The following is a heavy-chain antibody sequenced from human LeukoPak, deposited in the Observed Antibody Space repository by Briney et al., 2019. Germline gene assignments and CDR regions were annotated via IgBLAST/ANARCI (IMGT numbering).Heavy chain of an antibody. CDR1: GGSISTFY. V-gene: IGHV4-4*07. CDR3: TRGRGSYRNYFDY. D-gene: IGHD1-26*01. J-gene: IGHJ4*02. Sequence: PSETLSLTCTVSGGSISTFYWSWVRQPAGKGLEWIGRIYTSGSTNSNPSRKSRVTMSVDTSKNQFSLKLSSVTAADTAVYYCTRGRGSYRNYFDYWGQGTLVTVSS. CDR2: IYTSGST.